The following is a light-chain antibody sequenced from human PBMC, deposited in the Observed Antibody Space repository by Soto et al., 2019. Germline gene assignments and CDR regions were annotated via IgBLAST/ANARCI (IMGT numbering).Light chain of an antibody. Sequence: IQMTQSPSTLSASVGDRVTITCPASQSINRWLAWYQQRPGKAPRLLIYYASTLETGVPSRFSGSESGTEFTLTINGLQPDDFATYYCQQYNSWWTFGQGTKVEMK. CDR2: YAS. CDR3: QQYNSWWT. J-gene: IGKJ1*01. CDR1: QSINRW. V-gene: IGKV1-5*01.